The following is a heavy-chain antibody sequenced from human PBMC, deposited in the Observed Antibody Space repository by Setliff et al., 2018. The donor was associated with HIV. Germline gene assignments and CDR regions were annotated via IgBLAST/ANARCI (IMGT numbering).Heavy chain of an antibody. CDR1: GGTFSSYP. V-gene: IGHV1-69*13. Sequence: SVKVSCKASGGTFSSYPITWVRQAPGQGLEWMGGIIPMFGTANYAQKFQGRATITADASTKTAYMELSGLRSEDTAVYYCARGADGDFHYYMDVWGKGTTVTVSS. CDR3: ARGADGDFHYYMDV. J-gene: IGHJ6*03. CDR2: IIPMFGTA. D-gene: IGHD3-10*01.